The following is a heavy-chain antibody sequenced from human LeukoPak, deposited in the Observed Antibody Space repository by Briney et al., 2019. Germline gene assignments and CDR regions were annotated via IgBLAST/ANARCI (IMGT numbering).Heavy chain of an antibody. CDR2: ISWNSGSI. V-gene: IGHV3-9*01. J-gene: IGHJ4*02. CDR3: AKGSQYQLLSYYFDY. D-gene: IGHD2-2*01. CDR1: GFTFDDYA. Sequence: GGSLRLSCAASGFTFDDYAMHWVRQAPGKGLEWVSGISWNSGSIGYADSVKGRFTISRDNAKNSLYLQMNSLRAEDTALYYCAKGSQYQLLSYYFDYWGKGTLVTVSS.